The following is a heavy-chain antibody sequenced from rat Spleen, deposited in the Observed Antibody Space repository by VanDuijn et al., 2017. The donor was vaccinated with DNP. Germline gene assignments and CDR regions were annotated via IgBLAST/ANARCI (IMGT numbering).Heavy chain of an antibody. Sequence: EVQLVESGGDLQQPGRSLRLSCAASGFTFSGYDMAWVRQAPKKGLEWVATITYDGSRTYCRDSVKGRFTISRNNAKSTLYLQMDSLRSEDTATYYCTTFEGTNAWGQGTSVTVSS. V-gene: IGHV5S10*01. CDR2: ITYDGSRT. CDR1: GFTFSGYD. J-gene: IGHJ4*01. D-gene: IGHD1-11*01. CDR3: TTFEGTNA.